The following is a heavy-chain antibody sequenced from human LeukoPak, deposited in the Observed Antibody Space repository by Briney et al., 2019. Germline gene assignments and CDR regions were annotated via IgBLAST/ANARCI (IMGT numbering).Heavy chain of an antibody. CDR1: GFTFAAYT. CDR3: AKSDDWQHLGTY. V-gene: IGHV3-43*01. Sequence: GGSLRLSCAASGFTFAAYTMHWVRQRPERGLEWVSLISWNGGSTSYTSSVKGRFTISRDNSKNSLYLQMDSLRIEDTAFYYCAKSDDWQHLGTYWGQGTLVTVSS. D-gene: IGHD3-9*01. CDR2: ISWNGGST. J-gene: IGHJ4*02.